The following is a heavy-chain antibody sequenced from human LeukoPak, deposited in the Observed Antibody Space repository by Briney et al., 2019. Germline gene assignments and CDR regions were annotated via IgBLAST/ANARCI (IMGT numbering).Heavy chain of an antibody. CDR3: ARVKRDCSGGCCYSYDY. CDR1: RFTFNTYA. V-gene: IGHV3-23*01. CDR2: ISGNGDIT. Sequence: GGSLRLSCVASRFTFNTYAVNWVRQAPGKGLEWVSAISGNGDITYYADSVRGRFTISRDNSKNTLYLQMNSLRAEDTAVYYCARVKRDCSGGCCYSYDYWGQGTLVTVSS. D-gene: IGHD2-15*01. J-gene: IGHJ4*02.